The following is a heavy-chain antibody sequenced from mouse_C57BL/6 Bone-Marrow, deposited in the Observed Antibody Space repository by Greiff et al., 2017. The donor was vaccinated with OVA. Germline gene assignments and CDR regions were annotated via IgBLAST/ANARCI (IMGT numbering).Heavy chain of an antibody. D-gene: IGHD2-4*01. CDR3: ARGFYYDYDEGFAY. Sequence: VQLKESGPGLVKPSQSLSLTCSVTGYSITSGYYWNWIRQFPGNKLEWMGYISYDGSNNYNPSLKNRISITRDTSKNQFFLKLNSVTTEDTATYYCARGFYYDYDEGFAYWGQGTLVTVSA. CDR1: GYSITSGYY. CDR2: ISYDGSN. J-gene: IGHJ3*01. V-gene: IGHV3-6*01.